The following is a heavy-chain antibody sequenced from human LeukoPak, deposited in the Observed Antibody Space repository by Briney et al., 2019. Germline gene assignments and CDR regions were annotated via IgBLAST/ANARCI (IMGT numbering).Heavy chain of an antibody. V-gene: IGHV5-51*01. CDR2: IYPGDSDT. CDR1: GYSFTSYW. J-gene: IGHJ4*02. CDR3: ARLPAEPLQADYFDY. Sequence: GESLKISCKGSGYSFTSYWIGWVRQMPGKGLEWMGIIYPGDSDTRYSPSFQGQVTISADKSISTAYLQWSSLKASDTAMYYCARLPAEPLQADYFDYWGQGTLVTVSS. D-gene: IGHD1-26*01.